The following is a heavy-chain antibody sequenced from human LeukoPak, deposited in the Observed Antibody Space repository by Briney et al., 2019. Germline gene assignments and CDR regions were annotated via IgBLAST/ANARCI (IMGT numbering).Heavy chain of an antibody. V-gene: IGHV5-51*01. J-gene: IGHJ6*02. CDR1: GYSFTSYW. CDR2: INPDDSDT. CDR3: ARQLELQNYYGMDV. Sequence: SGESLKISCKGSGYSFTSYWIGWVRQMPGKGLEWMGIINPDDSDTRYSPSFQGQVTISADKSISTAYLRWSSLKASDTAMYYCARQLELQNYYGMDVWGQGTTVTVSS. D-gene: IGHD1-7*01.